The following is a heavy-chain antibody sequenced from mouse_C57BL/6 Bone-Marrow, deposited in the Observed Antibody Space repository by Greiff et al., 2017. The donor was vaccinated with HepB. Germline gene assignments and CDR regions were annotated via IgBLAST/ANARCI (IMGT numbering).Heavy chain of an antibody. CDR1: GYTFTSYW. Sequence: VKLMESGAELVMPGASVKLSCKASGYTFTSYWMHWVKQRPGQGLEWIGEIDPSDSYTNYNQKFKGKSTLTVDKSSSTAYMQLSSLTSEDSAVYYCARSPHYYGSSSFDYWGQGTTLTVSS. CDR2: IDPSDSYT. J-gene: IGHJ2*01. D-gene: IGHD1-1*01. V-gene: IGHV1-69*01. CDR3: ARSPHYYGSSSFDY.